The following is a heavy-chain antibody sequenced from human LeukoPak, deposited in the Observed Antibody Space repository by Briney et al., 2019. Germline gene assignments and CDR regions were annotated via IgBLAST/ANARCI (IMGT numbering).Heavy chain of an antibody. CDR3: ARGGWNKFDY. J-gene: IGHJ4*02. Sequence: SETLSLTCTVSGGSISSYYWSWIRQPPGKGLEWIGYIYYSGSTYCNPSLKSRVTISVDTSKNQFSLKLSSVTAADTAVYYCARGGWNKFDYWGQGTLVTVSS. V-gene: IGHV4-59*01. D-gene: IGHD2-15*01. CDR1: GGSISSYY. CDR2: IYYSGST.